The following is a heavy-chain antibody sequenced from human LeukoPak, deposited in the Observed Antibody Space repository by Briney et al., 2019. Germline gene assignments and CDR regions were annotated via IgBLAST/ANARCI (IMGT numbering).Heavy chain of an antibody. CDR3: GKRLGRPNTGIGA. CDR2: IYYSGIN. V-gene: IGHV4-38-2*01. Sequence: SETLSLTCVVSGYSINSGYDWGWIRQSPGKGLEWVGSIYYSGINYYHPSLRTRVIISADTSKNQFSLNLNSVTAGDTAVYYCGKRLGRPNTGIGAWGQGTLVTVSS. J-gene: IGHJ5*02. CDR1: GYSINSGYD. D-gene: IGHD2-8*02.